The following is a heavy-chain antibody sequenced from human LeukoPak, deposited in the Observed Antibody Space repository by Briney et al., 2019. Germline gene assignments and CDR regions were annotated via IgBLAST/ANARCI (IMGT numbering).Heavy chain of an antibody. V-gene: IGHV4-59*08. CDR2: MYYSGST. J-gene: IGHJ5*02. Sequence: SETLCLTCTASGGSISPYYWSWIRQPPGKGLEWIGYMYYSGSTNYNPSLKSRVTISIDTSKNQFSLKLSSVTAADTAVYYCARRTGEAVWFDPWGQGTLVTVSS. CDR1: GGSISPYY. CDR3: ARRTGEAVWFDP. D-gene: IGHD3-16*01.